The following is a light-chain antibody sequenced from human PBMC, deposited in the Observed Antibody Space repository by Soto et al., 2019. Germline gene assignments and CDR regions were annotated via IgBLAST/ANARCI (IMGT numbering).Light chain of an antibody. V-gene: IGKV3-20*01. CDR3: QQHDILPIT. CDR2: GAS. Sequence: EIVLAQSPGVLSLSPGDRATLSCRASQSVDSAFFAWYQQKSGQAPRLLIYGASNRVTGIPGRFSGAGSGTDFTITISRLGPEDFALYYCQQHDILPITFGQGTRLE. J-gene: IGKJ5*01. CDR1: QSVDSAF.